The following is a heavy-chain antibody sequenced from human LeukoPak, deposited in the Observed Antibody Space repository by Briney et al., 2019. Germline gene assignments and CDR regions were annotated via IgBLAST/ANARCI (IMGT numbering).Heavy chain of an antibody. V-gene: IGHV3-23*01. CDR2: ISLTGGST. D-gene: IGHD4-17*01. Sequence: GGSLRLSCAASGFTFNRYVMSWVRQTPGKGLQWVSGISLTGGSTYYADSVKGRFTISRDNSKNTLYLQLNSLRAEDTAVYYCAKDPGYGDYGDWYFDVWGRVTLVTVSS. J-gene: IGHJ2*01. CDR1: GFTFNRYV. CDR3: AKDPGYGDYGDWYFDV.